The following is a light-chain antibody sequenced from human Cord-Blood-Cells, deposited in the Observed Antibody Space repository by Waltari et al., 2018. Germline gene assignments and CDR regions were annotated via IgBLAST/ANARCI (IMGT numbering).Light chain of an antibody. Sequence: EIVMTQSPATLSVSPGGRATISCRASQSVSSNLAWYQQKPGQAPRLLIYGASTRATGIPARFSGSGSGTEFTLTISSLQSEDFAVYYCQQYNNWPQTFGQGTKVEIK. V-gene: IGKV3-15*01. CDR3: QQYNNWPQT. CDR1: QSVSSN. CDR2: GAS. J-gene: IGKJ1*01.